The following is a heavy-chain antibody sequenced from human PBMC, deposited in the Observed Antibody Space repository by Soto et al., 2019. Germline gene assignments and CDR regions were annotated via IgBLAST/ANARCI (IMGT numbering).Heavy chain of an antibody. CDR2: IYPGDSDT. CDR3: ARHGMVRDPRRLPMSMDV. CDR1: GYSFTSYW. V-gene: IGHV5-51*01. J-gene: IGHJ6*02. D-gene: IGHD3-10*01. Sequence: GASLKISCKGSGYSFTSYWIGWVRQMPGKGLEWMGIIYPGDSDTRYSPSFQGQVTISADKSISTAYLQWSSLKASDTAMYYCARHGMVRDPRRLPMSMDVWGQGTTVTVS.